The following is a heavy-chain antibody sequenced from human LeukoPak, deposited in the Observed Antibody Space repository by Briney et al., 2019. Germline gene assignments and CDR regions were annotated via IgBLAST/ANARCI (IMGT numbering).Heavy chain of an antibody. D-gene: IGHD5-24*01. J-gene: IGHJ4*02. CDR2: IRYDGSNK. V-gene: IGHV3-30*02. CDR1: GFTFSSYG. CDR3: APITQTNFDY. Sequence: GGSLRLSCAASGFTFSSYGMHWVRQAPGKGLEWVAFIRYDGSNKYYADSVKGRFTISRDNSKNTLYLQMNSLRAEGTAVYCCAPITQTNFDYWGQGTLVTVSS.